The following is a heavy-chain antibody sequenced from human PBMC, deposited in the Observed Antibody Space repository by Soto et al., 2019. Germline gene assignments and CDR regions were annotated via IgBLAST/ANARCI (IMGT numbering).Heavy chain of an antibody. CDR2: IIPIFGTA. CDR3: ARDLHYDILTGYFNHDAFDI. CDR1: GGTFSSYA. Sequence: QVQLVQSGAEVKKPGSSVKVSCKASGGTFSSYAISWVRQAPGQGLEWMGGIIPIFGTANYAQKFQGRVTITAYKSTSTAYMELSSLRSEDTAVYYCARDLHYDILTGYFNHDAFDIWGQGTMVTVSS. J-gene: IGHJ3*02. V-gene: IGHV1-69*06. D-gene: IGHD3-9*01.